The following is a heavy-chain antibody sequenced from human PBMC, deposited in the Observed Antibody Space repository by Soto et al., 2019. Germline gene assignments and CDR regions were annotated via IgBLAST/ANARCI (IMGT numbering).Heavy chain of an antibody. CDR3: ASSVAKYYYYGIDF. CDR1: EGTFSSNA. CDR2: IIPIFGTA. D-gene: IGHD5-12*01. J-gene: IGHJ6*02. V-gene: IGHV1-69*12. Sequence: QVQLVQPGAGVKKPGSSVKAPCKASEGTFSSNAIAWVRQAPGQGLEWMGGIIPIFGTANYAEEFQGRVTITAEESTSTAYMALSSLRSEDTAVYYCASSVAKYYYYGIDFWGQGTTVTVSS.